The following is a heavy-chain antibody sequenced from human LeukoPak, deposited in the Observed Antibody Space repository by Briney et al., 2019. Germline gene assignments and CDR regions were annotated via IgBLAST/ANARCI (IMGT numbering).Heavy chain of an antibody. D-gene: IGHD3-3*01. CDR3: GLDPPFLKFFEY. J-gene: IGHJ4*02. Sequence: GGSLRLSCAAYRFTFSTYVMKWFRQAPGKGLEWVSTISVGAEYIFYADSVKGRFTISIDNSNNALYLQAQGLRAQGTFPYYWGLDPPFLKFFEYWGQGTLVTVSS. CDR2: ISVGAEYI. V-gene: IGHV3-23*01. CDR1: RFTFSTYV.